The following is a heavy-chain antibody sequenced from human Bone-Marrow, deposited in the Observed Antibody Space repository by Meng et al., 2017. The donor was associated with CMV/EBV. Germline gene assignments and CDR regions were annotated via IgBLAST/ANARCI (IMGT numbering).Heavy chain of an antibody. D-gene: IGHD4-23*01. J-gene: IGHJ6*02. CDR1: GLTVRNNY. CDR3: AKGSRPTVVTPKAFYYGMDV. CDR2: FYVDGSI. Sequence: GESLKISCTVSGLTVRNNYMTWVRQAPGKGLEWISSFYVDGSIYYADSVKGRFTISRDTSKNTLYLQMNSLRSEDTAVYYCAKGSRPTVVTPKAFYYGMDVWGQGTTVTAP. V-gene: IGHV3-66*02.